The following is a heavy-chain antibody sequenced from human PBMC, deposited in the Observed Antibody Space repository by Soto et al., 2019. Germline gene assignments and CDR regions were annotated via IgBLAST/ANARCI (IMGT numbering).Heavy chain of an antibody. CDR1: SGSISSGTW. Sequence: QVQLQESGPGLVKPSGTISLTCVVSSGSISSGTWWSWVRQPPGKGLEWIGQVADTGSTIYNPSLRSRVTISIDKSTSQFSLSLSAVTPADTALYYCVRQGGVCFDTWGQGTLVTVSA. CDR3: VRQGGVCFDT. J-gene: IGHJ4*02. CDR2: VADTGST. D-gene: IGHD2-8*02. V-gene: IGHV4-4*02.